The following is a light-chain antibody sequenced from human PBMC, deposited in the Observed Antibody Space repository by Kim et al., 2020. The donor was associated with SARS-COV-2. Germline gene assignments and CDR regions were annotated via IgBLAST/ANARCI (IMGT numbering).Light chain of an antibody. CDR1: QSVSSN. J-gene: IGKJ5*01. Sequence: SPGERATPSCRASQSVSSNLAWYQQNPGQAPRLLIYGASTRATGIPARFSGSRSGTEFTLTISSLQSEDFAVYYCQQYNNWPPITFGQGTRLEIK. CDR3: QQYNNWPPIT. CDR2: GAS. V-gene: IGKV3-15*01.